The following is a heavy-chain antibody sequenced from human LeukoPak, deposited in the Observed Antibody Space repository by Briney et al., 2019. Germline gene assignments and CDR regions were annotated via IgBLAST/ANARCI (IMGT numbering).Heavy chain of an antibody. CDR2: INPSGGST. CDR1: GYTFTIYY. J-gene: IGHJ4*02. Sequence: ASVKVSCKASGYTFTIYYMHWVRQAPGQGLEWMGIINPSGGSTSYAQKFQGRVTMTRDMSTSTVYMELSSLRSDDTAVYYCARGPHWDPHFDYWGQGTLVTVSS. V-gene: IGHV1-46*01. CDR3: ARGPHWDPHFDY. D-gene: IGHD7-27*01.